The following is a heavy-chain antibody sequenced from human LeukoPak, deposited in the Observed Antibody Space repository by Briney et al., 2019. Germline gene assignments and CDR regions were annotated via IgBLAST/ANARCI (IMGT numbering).Heavy chain of an antibody. V-gene: IGHV5-51*01. CDR1: GYSVTSYC. D-gene: IGHD3-10*01. Sequence: GESLKISCKGSGYSVTSYCIVWVPQMSGNGLECIQIIYPFDSDTRYRPSFQAQFTISADKSISTAYLQWRSLKASDTAMYYCARLTYYYGSGRPNWFDPWGQGTLVTVSS. J-gene: IGHJ5*02. CDR3: ARLTYYYGSGRPNWFDP. CDR2: IYPFDSDT.